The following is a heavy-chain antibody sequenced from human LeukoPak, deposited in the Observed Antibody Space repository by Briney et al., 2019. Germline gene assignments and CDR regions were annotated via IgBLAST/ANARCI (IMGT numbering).Heavy chain of an antibody. CDR2: NYDSGST. CDR1: GGSISGYY. Sequence: SETLSLTCTVSGGSISGYYWSWIRQPPGKGLEWIAYNYDSGSTNYNPSLRSRVTISVDTSKNHFSLNLSSVTAADTAVYYCAREGGPYRPLDYSGQGTLVTVAS. J-gene: IGHJ4*02. CDR3: AREGGPYRPLDY. V-gene: IGHV4-59*01.